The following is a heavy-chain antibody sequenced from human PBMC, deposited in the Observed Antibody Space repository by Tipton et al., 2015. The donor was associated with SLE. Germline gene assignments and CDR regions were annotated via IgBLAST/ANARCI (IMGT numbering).Heavy chain of an antibody. CDR2: IYTSGST. D-gene: IGHD3-16*01. Sequence: TLSLTCTVSGGSISSGDYYWSWIRQPAGKGLEWIGRIYTSGSTTYNPSLRSRVTISGDTSKNQFSLKLSSVTAADTAVYYCARAIGANYFNFWGQGILVTVSS. CDR1: GGSISSGDYY. V-gene: IGHV4-61*02. J-gene: IGHJ4*02. CDR3: ARAIGANYFNF.